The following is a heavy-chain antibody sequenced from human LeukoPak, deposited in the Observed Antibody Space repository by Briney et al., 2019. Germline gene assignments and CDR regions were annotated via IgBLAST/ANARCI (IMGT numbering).Heavy chain of an antibody. V-gene: IGHV4-59*01. CDR2: IYYSGST. J-gene: IGHJ6*03. CDR1: GGSISRYY. Sequence: SETLSLTCTVSGGSISRYYWSWIRQPPGKGLEWIGYIYYSGSTNYNPSLKSRVTISVDTSKNQSSLKLKSATAEDKAVYYWGTGALCFGFMAVCGKGTTVTISS. CDR3: GTGALCFGFMAV. D-gene: IGHD3-10*01.